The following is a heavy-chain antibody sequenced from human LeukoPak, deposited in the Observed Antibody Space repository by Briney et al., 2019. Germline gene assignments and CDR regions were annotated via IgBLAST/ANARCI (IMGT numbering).Heavy chain of an antibody. V-gene: IGHV1-46*01. CDR2: INPSGGST. J-gene: IGHJ4*02. D-gene: IGHD3-9*01. CDR3: AREYYDILTGYLGNGFDY. CDR1: GYTFTSYY. Sequence: ASVKVSCKASGYTFTSYYMHWVRQAPGQGLEWMGIINPSGGSTSYAQKFQGRVTMTRDTSTSTVYMELSSLRSEDTAVYYCAREYYDILTGYLGNGFDYWGQGTLVTVSS.